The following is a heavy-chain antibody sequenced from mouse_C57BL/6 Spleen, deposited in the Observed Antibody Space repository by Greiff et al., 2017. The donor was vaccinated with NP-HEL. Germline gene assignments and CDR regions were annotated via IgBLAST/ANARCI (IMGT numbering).Heavy chain of an antibody. V-gene: IGHV1-69*01. J-gene: IGHJ3*01. D-gene: IGHD1-1*01. CDR1: GYTFTSYW. Sequence: QVQLQQPGAELVMPGASVKLSCKASGYTFTSYWMHWVKQRPGQGLEWIGEIDPADSDTNYNQKFKGKSTLTVDKSSSTAYMQLSSLTSADSAVYYCARGGSDVSWFACWGQGTLVTVSA. CDR2: IDPADSDT. CDR3: ARGGSDVSWFAC.